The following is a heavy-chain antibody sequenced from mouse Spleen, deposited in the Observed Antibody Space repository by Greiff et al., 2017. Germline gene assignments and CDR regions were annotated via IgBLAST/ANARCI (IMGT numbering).Heavy chain of an antibody. CDR2: ISSGGGNT. V-gene: IGHV5-9*04. CDR1: GFTFSSYT. D-gene: IGHD2-12*01. CDR3: ARRYYSYYSYDEAAFDY. J-gene: IGHJ2*01. Sequence: EVQLVESGGGLVKPGGSLKLSCAASGFTFSSYTMSWVRQTPAKRLEWVATISSGGGNTYYPDSVKGRFTISRDNARNTLYLQMSSLRSEDTAMYYCARRYYSYYSYDEAAFDYWGQGTTLTVSS.